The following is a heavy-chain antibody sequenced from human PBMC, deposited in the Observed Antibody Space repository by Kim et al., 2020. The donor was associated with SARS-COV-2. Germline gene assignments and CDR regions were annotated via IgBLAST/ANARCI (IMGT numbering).Heavy chain of an antibody. V-gene: IGHV6-1*01. CDR2: TYYRSKWYN. CDR3: ARGLSSSWYNGVRGYYYYGMDV. D-gene: IGHD6-13*01. Sequence: SQTLSLTCAISGDSVSSNSAAWNWIRQSPSRGLEWLGRTYYRSKWYNDYAVSVKSRITINPDTSKNQFSLQLNSVTPEDTAVYYCARGLSSSWYNGVRGYYYYGMDVWGQGTTVTVSS. J-gene: IGHJ6*02. CDR1: GDSVSSNSAA.